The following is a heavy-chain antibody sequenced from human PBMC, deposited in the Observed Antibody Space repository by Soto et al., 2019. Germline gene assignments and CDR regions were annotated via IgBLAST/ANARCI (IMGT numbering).Heavy chain of an antibody. V-gene: IGHV3-72*01. CDR1: GFNFSDHY. D-gene: IGHD2-2*01. J-gene: IGHJ6*02. CDR2: TRNKVTGYTT. CDR3: ARDQYCGRSNCYRTGMDV. Sequence: DVQLVESGGGLVQPGGSLRLSCAASGFNFSDHYMDWVRQAPGKGLEWVGRTRNKVTGYTTEYAASVKGRFTISRDDSKNSLYLQMNSLKTEDTAVYYCARDQYCGRSNCYRTGMDVWGQGTTVTVSS.